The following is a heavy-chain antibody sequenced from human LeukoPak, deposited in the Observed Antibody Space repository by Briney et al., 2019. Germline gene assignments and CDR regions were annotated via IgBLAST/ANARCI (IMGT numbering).Heavy chain of an antibody. Sequence: GGSLRLSCAASGFTFSDYYMSWIRQAPGKGLEWVSYISSSGSTIYYADSVEGRFTISRDNAKNSLYLQMNSLRAEDTAVCYCARDLPITMIVAQYSGGMDVWGQGTTVTVSS. CDR2: ISSSGSTI. J-gene: IGHJ6*02. D-gene: IGHD3-22*01. V-gene: IGHV3-11*01. CDR3: ARDLPITMIVAQYSGGMDV. CDR1: GFTFSDYY.